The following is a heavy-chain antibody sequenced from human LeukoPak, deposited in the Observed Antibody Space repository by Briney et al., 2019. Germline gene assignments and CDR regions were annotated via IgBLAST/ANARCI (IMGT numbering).Heavy chain of an antibody. CDR3: ARATMVRGPFDS. J-gene: IGHJ4*02. CDR1: GFTFSDSA. V-gene: IGHV3-NL1*01. Sequence: GGSLRLSCVASGFTFSDSAIQWVRQAPGKGLEWVSVIYSGGSIYYADSVKGRFTISRDNSKNTLYLQMNSLRAEDTAVYYCARATMVRGPFDSWGQGTLVTVSS. CDR2: IYSGGSI. D-gene: IGHD3-10*01.